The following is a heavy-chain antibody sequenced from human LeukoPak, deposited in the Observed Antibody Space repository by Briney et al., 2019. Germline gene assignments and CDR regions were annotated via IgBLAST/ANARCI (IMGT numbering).Heavy chain of an antibody. CDR1: GYTFTSYG. D-gene: IGHD3-22*01. CDR2: ISAYNGNT. V-gene: IGHV1-18*01. CDR3: ARDRGHDSSGYYFGYYYYGMDV. J-gene: IGHJ6*02. Sequence: GASVKVSCKASGYTFTSYGISWVRQAPGQGLEWMGWISAYNGNTNYAQKLQGRVTMTTDTSTSTAYMELRSLRSDDTAVYCCARDRGHDSSGYYFGYYYYGMDVWGQGTTVTVSS.